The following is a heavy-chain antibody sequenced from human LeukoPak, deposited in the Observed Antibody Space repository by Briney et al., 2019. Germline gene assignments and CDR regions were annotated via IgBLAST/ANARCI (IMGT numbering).Heavy chain of an antibody. CDR3: ARARGYSSSWYSPRDGAFDI. V-gene: IGHV4-39*07. J-gene: IGHJ3*02. D-gene: IGHD6-13*01. CDR2: IYYSGST. Sequence: SETLSLTCTVSGGSISSSSYYWGWIRQPPGKGLEWIGSIYYSGSTYYNPSLKSRVTISVDTSKNQFSLKLSSVTAADTAVYYCARARGYSSSWYSPRDGAFDIWGQGTMVTVSS. CDR1: GGSISSSSYY.